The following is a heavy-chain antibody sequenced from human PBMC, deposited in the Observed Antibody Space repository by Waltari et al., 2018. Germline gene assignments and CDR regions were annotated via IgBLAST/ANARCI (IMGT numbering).Heavy chain of an antibody. CDR1: GGSFSGYY. Sequence: QVQLQQWGAGLWKPSETLSLTCAVYGGSFSGYYCSWIRQPPGKGLEWIGEINHSGSTNYNPSLKSRVTISVDTSKNQFSLKLSSVTAADTAVYYCARGDIVVVHDYWGQGTLVTVSS. V-gene: IGHV4-34*01. CDR3: ARGDIVVVHDY. CDR2: INHSGST. D-gene: IGHD2-2*01. J-gene: IGHJ4*02.